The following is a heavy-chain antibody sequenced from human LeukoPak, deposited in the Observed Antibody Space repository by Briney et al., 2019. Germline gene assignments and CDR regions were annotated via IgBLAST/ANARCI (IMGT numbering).Heavy chain of an antibody. Sequence: GGSLRLSCAASGFTFSSYAMSWVRQAPGKGLEWVSGISGSGGSTYYADSVKGRFTISRDNSRSTLYLQMNSLRAEDTAVYYCAKAGLAAAGKSSPTFDYWGQGTLVTVSS. D-gene: IGHD6-13*01. V-gene: IGHV3-23*01. CDR3: AKAGLAAAGKSSPTFDY. CDR1: GFTFSSYA. J-gene: IGHJ4*02. CDR2: ISGSGGST.